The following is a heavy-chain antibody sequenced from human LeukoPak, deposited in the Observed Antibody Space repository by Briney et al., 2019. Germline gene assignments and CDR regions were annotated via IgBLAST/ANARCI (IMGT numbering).Heavy chain of an antibody. D-gene: IGHD6-13*01. J-gene: IGHJ4*02. CDR2: INPNNGGT. V-gene: IGHV1-2*02. CDR3: ATSGSTWYNDY. Sequence: ASVKVSCKASGYTFTGYRMHWVRQVPGQGLEWMAWINPNNGGTNYAQKFQGRVTLTRDTSISTTYMELSSLRSDDTAVYYCATSGSTWYNDYWGQGILVTVSS. CDR1: GYTFTGYR.